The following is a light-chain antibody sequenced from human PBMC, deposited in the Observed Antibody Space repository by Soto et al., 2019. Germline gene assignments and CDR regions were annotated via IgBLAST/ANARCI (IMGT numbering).Light chain of an antibody. J-gene: IGLJ1*01. Sequence: QSVLTQPRSASGTPGQRVTISSSGSSSNIGAKTVNWYQQLPGTAPKLLISNNDQRPSGVPDRFSGSKSGTSASLAISGLQSEDHADYYCAAWDDSLYGRVFGSGTKLTVL. CDR1: SSNIGAKT. CDR2: NND. V-gene: IGLV1-44*01. CDR3: AAWDDSLYGRV.